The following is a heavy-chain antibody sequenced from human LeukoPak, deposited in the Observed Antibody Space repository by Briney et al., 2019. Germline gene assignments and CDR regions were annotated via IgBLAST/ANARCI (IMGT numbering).Heavy chain of an antibody. D-gene: IGHD6-6*01. CDR3: ARGFGSSSYYYGMDV. V-gene: IGHV3-53*01. Sequence: GGSLRLSCAASGFTVSSNYMSWVRQAPGRGLEWVSVIYSGGSTYYADSVKGRFTISRDNSKNTPYLQMNSLRAEDTAVYYCARGFGSSSYYYGMDVWGQGTTVIISS. CDR1: GFTVSSNY. CDR2: IYSGGST. J-gene: IGHJ6*02.